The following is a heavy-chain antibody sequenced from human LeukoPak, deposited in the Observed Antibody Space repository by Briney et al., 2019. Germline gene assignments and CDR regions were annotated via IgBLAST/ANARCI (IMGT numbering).Heavy chain of an antibody. V-gene: IGHV1-69*13. CDR3: ARVGAGPGIAVAGADY. CDR1: GGTFSSYA. J-gene: IGHJ4*02. D-gene: IGHD6-19*01. CDR2: IIPIFGTA. Sequence: SVKVSCKASGGTFSSYAISWVRQAPGQGLEWMGGIIPIFGTANYAQKFQGRVTITADESTSTAYMELSSLRAEDTAVYYCARVGAGPGIAVAGADYWGQGTLVTVSS.